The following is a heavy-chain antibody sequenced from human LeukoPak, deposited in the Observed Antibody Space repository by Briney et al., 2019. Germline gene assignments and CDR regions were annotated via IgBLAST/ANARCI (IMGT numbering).Heavy chain of an antibody. V-gene: IGHV3-48*01. D-gene: IGHD3-22*01. J-gene: IGHJ2*01. CDR1: GLSFSNFA. CDR2: INYDNRTI. Sequence: GGSLRLSCATSGLSFSNFAMNWVRQAPGKGLEWISYINYDNRTIYYADSVKGRFVISRDGAKNTVFLQLNSLRVEDTGVYYCATASYYDTSGFKSYWYFDIWGRGTLVTVSS. CDR3: ATASYYDTSGFKSYWYFDI.